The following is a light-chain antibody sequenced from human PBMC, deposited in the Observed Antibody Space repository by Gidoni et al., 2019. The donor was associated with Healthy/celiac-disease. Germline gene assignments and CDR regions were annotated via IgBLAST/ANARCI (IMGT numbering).Light chain of an antibody. J-gene: IGLJ2*01. CDR3: QAWDSSTQGV. CDR1: KLGDKY. Sequence: SYEVTQPPSVSVSPGPTASITCSGDKLGDKYACWYQQKPGQSPVLVIYQDSKRPSGIPERFSGSNSGNTATLTISGTQAMDEADYYCQAWDSSTQGVFGGGTKLTVL. CDR2: QDS. V-gene: IGLV3-1*01.